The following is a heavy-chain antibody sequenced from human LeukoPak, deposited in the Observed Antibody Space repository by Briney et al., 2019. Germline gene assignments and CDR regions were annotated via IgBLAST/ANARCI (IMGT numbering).Heavy chain of an antibody. Sequence: SETLSLTCTVSGGSISNYYWSWIRQPPGKGLEWIGYISYIGNTNYSPSLKSRVTISIDTSENQLSLKLSSVTAAGTAVYYCARAKGYTYGRDFYFYYGMDVWGQGTTVTVSS. J-gene: IGHJ6*02. D-gene: IGHD5-18*01. CDR1: GGSISNYY. CDR2: ISYIGNT. V-gene: IGHV4-59*13. CDR3: ARAKGYTYGRDFYFYYGMDV.